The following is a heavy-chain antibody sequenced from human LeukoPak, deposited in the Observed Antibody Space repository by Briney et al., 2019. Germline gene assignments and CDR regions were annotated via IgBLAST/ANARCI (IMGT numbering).Heavy chain of an antibody. CDR1: GFTVSSNY. V-gene: IGHV3-66*01. Sequence: PGGSLRLSCAASGFTVSSNYISWVRQAPGKGLEWVSVIYSGGTTYYADSVKGRFTISRDKPKNTLYLQMNSLRAEDTAVYYCACGIVGVANIDYWGQGTLVTVSS. D-gene: IGHD1-26*01. CDR3: ACGIVGVANIDY. CDR2: IYSGGTT. J-gene: IGHJ4*02.